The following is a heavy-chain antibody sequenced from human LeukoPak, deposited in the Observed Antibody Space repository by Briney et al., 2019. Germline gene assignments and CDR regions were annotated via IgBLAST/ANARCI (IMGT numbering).Heavy chain of an antibody. CDR2: IYYSGST. D-gene: IGHD6-19*01. J-gene: IGHJ6*03. CDR3: ARVCSGWPVGGYYYYYYMDV. CDR1: GGSISSYY. V-gene: IGHV4-59*01. Sequence: PSETLSLTCTVSGGSISSYYWSWIRQPPGKGLEWMGYIYYSGSTNYNPSLKSRVTISVDTSKNQFSLKLSSVTAADTAVYYCARVCSGWPVGGYYYYYYMDVWGKGTTVTVSS.